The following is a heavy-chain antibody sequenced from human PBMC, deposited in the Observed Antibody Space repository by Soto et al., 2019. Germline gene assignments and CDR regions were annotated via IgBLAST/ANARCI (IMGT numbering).Heavy chain of an antibody. CDR3: AKGGSNAAMDV. CDR1: GFTFSYYG. CDR2: IWYDESNK. V-gene: IGHV3-30*02. J-gene: IGHJ6*02. D-gene: IGHD1-26*01. Sequence: GGSLRLSCAASGFTFSYYGMHWVRQAPGKGLEWVAIIWYDESNKYYADSVTGRFTISRDNSNNMVYLQMNSLRAEDTAVYYCAKGGSNAAMDVWGQGTTVTVSS.